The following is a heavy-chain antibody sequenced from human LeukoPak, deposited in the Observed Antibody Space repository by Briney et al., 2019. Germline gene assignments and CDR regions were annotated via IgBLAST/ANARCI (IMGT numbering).Heavy chain of an antibody. J-gene: IGHJ6*02. D-gene: IGHD2-2*02. CDR2: INTNTGNP. V-gene: IGHV7-4-1*02. CDR3: ARSTPTIQAPFYGMDV. CDR1: GYTFTSYA. Sequence: ASVKVSCKASGYTFTSYAMNWVRQAPGQGLEWMGWINTNTGNPTYAQGFTGRFVFSLDTSVSTAYLQISSLKAEDTAVYYCARSTPTIQAPFYGMDVWGQGTTVTVSS.